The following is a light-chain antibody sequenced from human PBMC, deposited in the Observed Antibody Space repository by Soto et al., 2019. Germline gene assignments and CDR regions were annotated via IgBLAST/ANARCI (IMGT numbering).Light chain of an antibody. V-gene: IGLV1-40*01. J-gene: IGLJ2*01. CDR2: GIS. Sequence: QSVLTQPPSVSGAPGQRVTISCTGSSSNIGAGYDVHWYQHLPGAAPKLLIYGISNRPSGVPDRFSGSKSGTSASLAITGLQAEDEADYYCQSYDSSLSVVFGGGTKVTVL. CDR1: SSNIGAGYD. CDR3: QSYDSSLSVV.